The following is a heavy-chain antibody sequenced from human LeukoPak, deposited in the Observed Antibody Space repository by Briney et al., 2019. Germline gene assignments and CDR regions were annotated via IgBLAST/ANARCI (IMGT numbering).Heavy chain of an antibody. CDR2: IWYDGSSK. D-gene: IGHD6-19*01. CDR3: ARDLGTGWSKNPDY. J-gene: IGHJ4*02. V-gene: IGHV3-33*01. Sequence: GGSLRLSCTASGFSFSSYGMHWVRQAPGKRLEGVAVIWYDGSSKYYADSVKGRFTISRDNSKYTLYLQMNSLRTEDTAVYYCARDLGTGWSKNPDYWGQGTLVTVSS. CDR1: GFSFSSYG.